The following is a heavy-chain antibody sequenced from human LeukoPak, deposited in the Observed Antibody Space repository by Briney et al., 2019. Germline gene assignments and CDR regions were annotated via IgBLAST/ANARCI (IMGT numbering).Heavy chain of an antibody. CDR1: GFTFSSYR. CDR2: INSDGSST. CDR3: AKEGYYDFWSGYRNWFDP. D-gene: IGHD3-3*01. Sequence: GGSLRLSCAASGFTFSSYRMHWVRQGPGKGLVWVSHINSDGSSTNYADSVKGRFTISRDNAKNTLYLQMNSLRAEDTAVYHCAKEGYYDFWSGYRNWFDPWGQGTLVTVSS. J-gene: IGHJ5*02. V-gene: IGHV3-74*01.